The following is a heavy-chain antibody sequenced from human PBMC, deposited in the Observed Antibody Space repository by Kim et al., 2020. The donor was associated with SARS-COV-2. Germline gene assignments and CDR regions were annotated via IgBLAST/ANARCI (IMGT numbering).Heavy chain of an antibody. Sequence: DASVKGRFTIPRDTSKKTVYLEMNSLRPDDASVYYCARCSPFSAASCFDYWGRGTLVTVSS. CDR3: ARCSPFSAASCFDY. D-gene: IGHD2-2*01. J-gene: IGHJ4*02. V-gene: IGHV3-30*01.